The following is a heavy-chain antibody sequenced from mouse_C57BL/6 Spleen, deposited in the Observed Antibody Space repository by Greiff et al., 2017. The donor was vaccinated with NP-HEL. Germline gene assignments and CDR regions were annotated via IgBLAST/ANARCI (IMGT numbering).Heavy chain of an antibody. CDR2: IDPSGSYT. CDR1: GYTFTSYW. J-gene: IGHJ4*01. V-gene: IGHV1-69*01. D-gene: IGHD3-2*02. Sequence: QVQLQQPGAELVMPGASVKLSCKASGYTFTSYWMHWVKQRPGQGLEWIGEIDPSGSYTNYNQKFKGKSTLTVDKSSSTAYMQLSSLTSEDSAVYYCARSLRPVFDYAMDYWGQGTSVTVSS. CDR3: ARSLRPVFDYAMDY.